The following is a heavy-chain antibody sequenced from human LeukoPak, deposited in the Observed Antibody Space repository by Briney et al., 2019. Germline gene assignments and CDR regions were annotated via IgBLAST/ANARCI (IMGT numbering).Heavy chain of an antibody. CDR3: AKGRIAVAVLFDY. D-gene: IGHD6-19*01. V-gene: IGHV3-15*01. Sequence: GGSLRLSCAASGFTFSNAWMSWVRQAPGKGLEWVGRIKSKTDGGTTDYAAPVKGRFTISRDDSKNTLSLQMNSLRAEDTAVYYCAKGRIAVAVLFDYWGQGTLVTVSS. CDR2: IKSKTDGGTT. J-gene: IGHJ4*02. CDR1: GFTFSNAW.